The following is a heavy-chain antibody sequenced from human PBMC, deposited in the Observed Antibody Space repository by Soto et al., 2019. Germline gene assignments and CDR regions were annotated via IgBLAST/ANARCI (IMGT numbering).Heavy chain of an antibody. D-gene: IGHD3-9*01. CDR1: GGSISSYY. V-gene: IGHV4-59*08. J-gene: IGHJ6*03. Sequence: SSETLSLTCTVSGGSISSYYWSWIRQPPGKGLEWIGYIYYSGSTNYNPSLKSRVTISVDTSKNQFSLKLSSVTAADTAVYYSARLKIRYFDWSVGYYMDVWGKGTTVTVSS. CDR2: IYYSGST. CDR3: ARLKIRYFDWSVGYYMDV.